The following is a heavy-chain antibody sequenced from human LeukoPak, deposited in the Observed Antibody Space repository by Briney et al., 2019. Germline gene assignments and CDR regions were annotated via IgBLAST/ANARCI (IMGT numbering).Heavy chain of an antibody. V-gene: IGHV1-24*01. D-gene: IGHD3-22*01. CDR3: ARDRGLYYYDSSGYYDTDAFDI. Sequence: ASVKVSCKVSGYTLTELSMHWVRQAPGKGLEWMGGFDPEDGETIYAQKFQGRVTITRDTSASTAYMELSSLRSEDTAVYYCARDRGLYYYDSSGYYDTDAFDIWGQGTMVTVSS. J-gene: IGHJ3*02. CDR1: GYTLTELS. CDR2: FDPEDGET.